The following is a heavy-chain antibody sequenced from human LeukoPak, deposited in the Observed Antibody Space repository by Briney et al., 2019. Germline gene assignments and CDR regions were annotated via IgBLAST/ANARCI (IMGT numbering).Heavy chain of an antibody. J-gene: IGHJ6*02. Sequence: HPGGSLRLSCAASGFTFTDYDMHWVRQATGKGLEWVSAFETVGNTYYSGSVEGRFTISRDVVRNSLYLHMSSLRDEDTAVYYCVRIKTREHQYGMDVWGQGTTVTVSS. CDR1: GFTFTDYD. CDR2: FETVGNT. CDR3: VRIKTREHQYGMDV. V-gene: IGHV3-13*01. D-gene: IGHD1-26*01.